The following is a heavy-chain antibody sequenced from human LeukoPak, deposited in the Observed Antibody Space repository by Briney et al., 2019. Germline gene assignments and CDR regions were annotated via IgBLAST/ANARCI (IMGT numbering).Heavy chain of an antibody. CDR3: ARLGYCSSTSCPYGGYYYYYMDV. V-gene: IGHV1-18*01. CDR1: GYTFTSYG. CDR2: ISAYNGNT. D-gene: IGHD2-2*01. J-gene: IGHJ6*03. Sequence: GASVKVSCKASGYTFTSYGISWVRQDPGQGLEWMGWISAYNGNTNYAQKLQGRVTMTTDASTSTAYMELRSLRSDDTAVYYCARLGYCSSTSCPYGGYYYYYMDVWGKGTTVTVSS.